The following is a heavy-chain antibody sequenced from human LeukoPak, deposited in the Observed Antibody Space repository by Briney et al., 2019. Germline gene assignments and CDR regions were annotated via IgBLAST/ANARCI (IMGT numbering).Heavy chain of an antibody. V-gene: IGHV1-2*02. CDR1: GYTFTGYY. D-gene: IGHD6-13*01. CDR3: ARGSSSSWSTLYYYYYYMDV. J-gene: IGHJ6*03. CDR2: INPNSGGT. Sequence: GASVKVSCKASGYTFTGYYMHWVRQAPGQGLEWKGWINPNSGGTNYAQKFQGRVTMTRDTSISTAYMELSRLRSDDTAVYYCARGSSSSWSTLYYYYYYMDVWGKGTTVTISS.